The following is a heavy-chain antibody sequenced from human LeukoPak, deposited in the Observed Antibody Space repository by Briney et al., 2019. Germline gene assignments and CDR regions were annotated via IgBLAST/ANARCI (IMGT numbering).Heavy chain of an antibody. D-gene: IGHD1-26*01. CDR1: GVTFSSYS. Sequence: PGGSLRLSCAASGVTFSSYSMNWVRQAPGKGLEWVSYISSSSTIYYADSVKGRFTISRDNSKNTLYLQMNSLRAEDTAVYYCAKDRIVGATFGYWGQGTLVTVSS. CDR2: ISSSSTI. CDR3: AKDRIVGATFGY. V-gene: IGHV3-48*01. J-gene: IGHJ4*02.